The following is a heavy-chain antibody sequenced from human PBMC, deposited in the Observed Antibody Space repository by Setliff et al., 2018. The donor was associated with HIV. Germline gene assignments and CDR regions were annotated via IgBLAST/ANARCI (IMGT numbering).Heavy chain of an antibody. J-gene: IGHJ4*02. V-gene: IGHV4-59*11. Sequence: KTSETLSLTCTVSGGSISSHYWSWIRQPPGKGLEWIGSVYYSGDTDYNPSLKSRVSTSVDTSKNQFSLKLSSVTAADTAVYYCARHTIGVATWSDGFDFWGQGRLVTVSS. D-gene: IGHD1-1*01. CDR2: VYYSGDT. CDR1: GGSISSHY. CDR3: ARHTIGVATWSDGFDF.